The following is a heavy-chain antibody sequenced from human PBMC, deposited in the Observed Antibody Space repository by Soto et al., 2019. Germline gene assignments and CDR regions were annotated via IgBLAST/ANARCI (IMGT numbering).Heavy chain of an antibody. CDR2: IYHSGST. CDR1: GGYISSSSYY. Sequence: TSETRCLTCTVSGGYISSSSYYWGWILQPPGKGLEWIGSIYHSGSTYYNPSLKSRITMSVDTSKNQFYLKMTSMTAADGGVYYCARGVDSWSGYLFWGQGTPVTVSS. D-gene: IGHD3-3*01. CDR3: ARGVDSWSGYLF. J-gene: IGHJ4*02. V-gene: IGHV4-39*01.